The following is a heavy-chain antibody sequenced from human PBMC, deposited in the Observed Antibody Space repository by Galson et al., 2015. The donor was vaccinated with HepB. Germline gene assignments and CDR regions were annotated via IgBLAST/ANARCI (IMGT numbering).Heavy chain of an antibody. Sequence: SLRLSCAASGFTFSSYSMNWVRQAPGKGLEWVSSISSSSSYIYYADSVKGRFTISRDNAKNSLYLQMNSLRAEDTAVYYCARELHYYDSSGYYYLYYFDYWGQGTLVTVSS. CDR3: ARELHYYDSSGYYYLYYFDY. J-gene: IGHJ4*02. V-gene: IGHV3-21*01. CDR2: ISSSSSYI. D-gene: IGHD3-22*01. CDR1: GFTFSSYS.